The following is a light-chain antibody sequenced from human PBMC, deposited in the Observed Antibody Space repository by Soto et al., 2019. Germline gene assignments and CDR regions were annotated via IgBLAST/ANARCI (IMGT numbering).Light chain of an antibody. V-gene: IGKV1-5*03. J-gene: IGKJ4*01. Sequence: DIQMTQSPSTLSASVGDRVTITCRASQSTSSWLAWYQQKPGKAPKLLIYKASSLESGVPLRFSGSGSGTEFTLTISSLQPDDFATYYCQQYNSYPSFGGGTKVEVK. CDR2: KAS. CDR1: QSTSSW. CDR3: QQYNSYPS.